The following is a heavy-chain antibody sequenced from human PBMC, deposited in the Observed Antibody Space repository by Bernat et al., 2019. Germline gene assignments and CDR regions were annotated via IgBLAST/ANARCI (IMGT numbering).Heavy chain of an antibody. CDR1: GFTFSNAW. J-gene: IGHJ4*02. CDR2: IKSKTDGGTS. CDR3: TTDRGGYWRGGSCHDMSE. D-gene: IGHD2-15*01. V-gene: IGHV3-15*01. Sequence: EVQLVESGGGLVKPGGSLRLSCAASGFTFSNAWMRWVRQAPGKGLEWVGRIKSKTDGGTSDYAAPVKGRFTISRDDSKNTLYLQMNRMKTEDTAVSYGTTDRGGYWRGGSCHDMSEWGQGTMVTVSS.